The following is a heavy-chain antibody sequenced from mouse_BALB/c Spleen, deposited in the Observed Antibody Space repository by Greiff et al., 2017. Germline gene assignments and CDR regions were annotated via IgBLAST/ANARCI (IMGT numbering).Heavy chain of an antibody. D-gene: IGHD1-2*01. V-gene: IGHV5-4*02. Sequence: DVMLVESGGGLVKPGGSLKLSCAASGFTFSDYYMYWVRQTPEKRLEWVATISDGGSYTYYPDSVKGRFTISRDNAKNNLYLQMSSLKSEDTAMYYCARDGATATALFAYWGQGTLVTVSA. J-gene: IGHJ3*01. CDR2: ISDGGSYT. CDR1: GFTFSDYY. CDR3: ARDGATATALFAY.